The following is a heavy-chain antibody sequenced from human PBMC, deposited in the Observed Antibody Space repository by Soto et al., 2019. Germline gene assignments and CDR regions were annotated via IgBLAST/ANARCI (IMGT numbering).Heavy chain of an antibody. D-gene: IGHD1-26*01. CDR2: TYYRSKWST. CDR3: TRALSGSYDS. CDR1: GDSVSSKSAA. J-gene: IGHJ5*01. V-gene: IGHV6-1*01. Sequence: PSQTLSLTCAIAGDSVSSKSAAWNWIRQSPSRGLEWLGRTYYRSKWSTDYAVSVKSRITINPDTSKNQFSLQLNSVTPEDTAVYYCTRALSGSYDSWGQGTLVTVSS.